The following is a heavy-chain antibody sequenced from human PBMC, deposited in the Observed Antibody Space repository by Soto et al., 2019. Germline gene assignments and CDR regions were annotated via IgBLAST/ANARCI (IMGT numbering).Heavy chain of an antibody. CDR2: INPSGGST. CDR3: ASVSFRDGTGDAFDI. CDR1: GYTFTSYY. Sequence: QVQLVQSGAEVKKPGASVKVSCKASGYTFTSYYMHWVRQAPGQGLEWMGIINPSGGSTSYAQKFQGRVTMTRDTSTSTVYMELSSLRSEDTAVYYCASVSFRDGTGDAFDIWGQGTMVTVSS. D-gene: IGHD2-21*02. V-gene: IGHV1-46*01. J-gene: IGHJ3*02.